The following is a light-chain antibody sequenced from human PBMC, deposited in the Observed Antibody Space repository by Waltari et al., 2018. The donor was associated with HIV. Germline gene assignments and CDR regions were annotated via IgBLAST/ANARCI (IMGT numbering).Light chain of an antibody. CDR3: SSYGGNSNVI. CDR2: EVL. Sequence: QSALTQPPSASGSPGQSVTISCTGTSSDNGDYDYVSWYQHQPGEAPKLLIYEVLNRPSGVPHRFSGSKSGNTASLTVSGLQAEDEADYYCSSYGGNSNVIFGGGTKLTVL. J-gene: IGLJ2*01. CDR1: SSDNGDYDY. V-gene: IGLV2-8*01.